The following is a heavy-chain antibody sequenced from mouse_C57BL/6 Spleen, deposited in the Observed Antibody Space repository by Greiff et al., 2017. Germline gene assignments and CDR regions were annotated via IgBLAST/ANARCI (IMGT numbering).Heavy chain of an antibody. D-gene: IGHD4-1*01. CDR3: ARGKLTGTEYYFDY. Sequence: VQRVESGAELARPGASVKMSCKASGYTFTSYTMHWVKQRPGQGLEWIGYINPSSGYTKYNQKFKDKATLTADKSSSTAYMQLSSLTSEDSAVYYCARGKLTGTEYYFDYWGQGTTLTVSS. J-gene: IGHJ2*01. CDR2: INPSSGYT. V-gene: IGHV1-4*01. CDR1: GYTFTSYT.